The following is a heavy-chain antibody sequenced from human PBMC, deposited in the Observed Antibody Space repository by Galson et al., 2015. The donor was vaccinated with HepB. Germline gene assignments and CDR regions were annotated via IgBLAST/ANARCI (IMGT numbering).Heavy chain of an antibody. CDR3: AWAAAAVNAFDI. D-gene: IGHD6-13*01. V-gene: IGHV1-69*04. J-gene: IGHJ3*02. Sequence: SVKVSCKAYGGTFSSYAISWVRQAPGQGLEWMGRIIPILGIANYAQKFQGRVTITADKSTSTAYMELSSLRSEDTAVYYFAWAAAAVNAFDIWGQGTMVTVSS. CDR2: IIPILGIA. CDR1: GGTFSSYA.